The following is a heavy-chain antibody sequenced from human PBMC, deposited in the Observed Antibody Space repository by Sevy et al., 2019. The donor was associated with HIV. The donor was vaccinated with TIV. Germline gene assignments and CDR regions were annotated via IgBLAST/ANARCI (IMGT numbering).Heavy chain of an antibody. CDR1: NGSISDYY. CDR2: IYYTGST. D-gene: IGHD1-26*01. Sequence: SETSLTCTVSNGSISDYYWSWIRQPPGKGLEWIGYIYYTGSTNYNPSLKSRVTISIDTSKSQFSLKLSSVTAADTAVYFCARREDNWFDPWGQGTLVTVSS. J-gene: IGHJ5*02. V-gene: IGHV4-59*01. CDR3: ARREDNWFDP.